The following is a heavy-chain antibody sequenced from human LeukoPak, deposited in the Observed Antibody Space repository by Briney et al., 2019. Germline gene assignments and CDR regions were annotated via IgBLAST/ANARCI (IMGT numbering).Heavy chain of an antibody. CDR2: INSDGSST. Sequence: PGGSLRLSCAASGFTFDDYAMHWVRQAPGKGLVWVSRINSDGSSTSYADSVKGRFTISRDNAKNTLYLQMNSLRAEDTAVYYCAREETLAVAGSSNAFDIWGQGTMVTVSS. V-gene: IGHV3-74*01. CDR3: AREETLAVAGSSNAFDI. D-gene: IGHD6-19*01. J-gene: IGHJ3*02. CDR1: GFTFDDYA.